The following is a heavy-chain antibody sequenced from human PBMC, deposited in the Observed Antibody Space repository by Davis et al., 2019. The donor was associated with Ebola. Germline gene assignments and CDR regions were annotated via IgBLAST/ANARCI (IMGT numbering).Heavy chain of an antibody. CDR1: GYSFTNYW. D-gene: IGHD3-10*01. Sequence: GESLKISCKASGYSFTNYWIGWVRQMPGKGLEWMGIIYPGDSGTRYSPSFQGQVTISVDKSINTAYLQWTSLKASDTAMYYCARGPRSYFRAGGDDYWGQGTLVTVSS. CDR2: IYPGDSGT. CDR3: ARGPRSYFRAGGDDY. J-gene: IGHJ4*02. V-gene: IGHV5-51*01.